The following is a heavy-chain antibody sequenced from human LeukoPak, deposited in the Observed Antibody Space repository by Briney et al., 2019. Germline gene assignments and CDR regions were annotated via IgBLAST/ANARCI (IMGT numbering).Heavy chain of an antibody. J-gene: IGHJ4*02. CDR2: ISDSGSST. Sequence: AGGSLRLSCAASGFTVSSNYMSWVRQAPGKGLEWVSGISDSGSSTYYADSVKGRFTISRDNSKNTLYLQMNSLTAEDTAVYYCAKDRRRFWSGYLDYWGQGALVTVSS. V-gene: IGHV3-23*01. D-gene: IGHD3-3*01. CDR1: GFTVSSNY. CDR3: AKDRRRFWSGYLDY.